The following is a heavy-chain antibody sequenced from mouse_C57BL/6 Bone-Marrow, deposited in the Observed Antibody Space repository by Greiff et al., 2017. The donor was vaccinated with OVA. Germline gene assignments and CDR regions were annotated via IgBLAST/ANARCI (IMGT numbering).Heavy chain of an antibody. CDR1: GYTFTSYW. V-gene: IGHV1-55*01. J-gene: IGHJ1*03. CDR2: IYPGSGST. CDR3: ARGGGSSSYWYFDV. D-gene: IGHD1-1*01. Sequence: VQLQQPGAELVKPGASVTMSCKASGYTFTSYWITWVKQRPGQGLEWIGDIYPGSGSTNYNEKFKSKATLTVDTSSSTAYMQLSSLTSEDSAVYYCARGGGSSSYWYFDVWGTGTTVTVSS.